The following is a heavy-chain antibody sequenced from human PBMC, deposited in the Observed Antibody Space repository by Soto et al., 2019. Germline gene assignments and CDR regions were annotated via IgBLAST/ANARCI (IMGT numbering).Heavy chain of an antibody. V-gene: IGHV1-18*01. CDR2: ISAYNGNT. CDR3: AREHSGRHYYYGMDV. D-gene: IGHD1-26*01. Sequence: QVQLVQSGAEVKKPGASVKVSCKASGYTFTSYGISWVRQAPGQGLEWMGWISAYNGNTNYAQKLQGRVTMTTDTSTSSAYMELRSLRADDTAVYYCAREHSGRHYYYGMDVWGQGTTVTVSS. CDR1: GYTFTSYG. J-gene: IGHJ6*02.